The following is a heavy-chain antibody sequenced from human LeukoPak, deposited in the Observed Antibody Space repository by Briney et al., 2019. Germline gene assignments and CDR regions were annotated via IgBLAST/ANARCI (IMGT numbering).Heavy chain of an antibody. CDR3: AREGGRGGSFAATDFDY. J-gene: IGHJ4*02. D-gene: IGHD2-15*01. CDR2: IIPILGIA. CDR1: GGTFSSYA. V-gene: IGHV1-69*04. Sequence: ASVKVSCKASGGTFSSYAISWVRQAPGQGLEWMGRIIPILGIANYAQKFQGRVTITADKSTSTAYMELSSLRSEDTAVYYCAREGGRGGSFAATDFDYWGQGTLVTVSS.